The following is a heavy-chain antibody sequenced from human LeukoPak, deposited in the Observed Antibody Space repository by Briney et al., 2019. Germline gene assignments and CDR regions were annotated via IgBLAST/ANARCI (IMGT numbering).Heavy chain of an antibody. V-gene: IGHV1-24*01. Sequence: ASVKVSCKVSGSTLTELSMHWMRQAPAKGLEWMGGFDPEDGETIYAQTFQGRVTMTDDTSTDTAYMELSSLRSEDTAVYYCATGLSIAAGVDYWGQGTLVTVSS. CDR1: GSTLTELS. D-gene: IGHD6-13*01. CDR2: FDPEDGET. J-gene: IGHJ4*02. CDR3: ATGLSIAAGVDY.